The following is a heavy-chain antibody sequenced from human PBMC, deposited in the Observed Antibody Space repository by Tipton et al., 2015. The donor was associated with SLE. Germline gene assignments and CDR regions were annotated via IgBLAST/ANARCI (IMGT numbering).Heavy chain of an antibody. Sequence: TLSLTCAVYGGSFSGYYWSWIRQPPGKGLEWIGEINHSGSTNYNPSLKSRVTISVDTSKNQFSLKLSSVTAADTAVYYCARVDGSGSYYLLDYWGQGTLVTVSS. CDR1: GGSFSGYY. J-gene: IGHJ4*02. CDR2: INHSGST. V-gene: IGHV4-34*01. D-gene: IGHD3-10*01. CDR3: ARVDGSGSYYLLDY.